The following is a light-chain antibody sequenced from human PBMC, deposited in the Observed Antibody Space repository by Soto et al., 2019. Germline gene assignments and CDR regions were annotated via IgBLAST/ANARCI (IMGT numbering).Light chain of an antibody. Sequence: CVLNQPASGSGSPGQSITISCTGNSSDVGSYNLVSWYQQHPGKAPKLMIYEVSKRPSGVSNRFSGSKSGNTASLTISGLQAEDEADYYCCSYAGSSTFVFGTGTKVTVL. V-gene: IGLV2-23*02. J-gene: IGLJ1*01. CDR2: EVS. CDR1: SSDVGSYNL. CDR3: CSYAGSSTFV.